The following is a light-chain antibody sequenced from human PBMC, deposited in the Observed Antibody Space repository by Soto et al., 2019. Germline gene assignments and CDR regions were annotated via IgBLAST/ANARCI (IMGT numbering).Light chain of an antibody. CDR2: AAS. CDR3: QKYSSDNRS. Sequence: DIQMTQSPSSLSASVGDRDTITCRASQGISNYLAWYQQKPGKVPKLLIYAASTLQSGVASRFSDRGSGTDFTLTISNLQPEDVAPYYCQKYSSDNRSFGQGTKVEIK. V-gene: IGKV1-27*01. J-gene: IGKJ1*01. CDR1: QGISNY.